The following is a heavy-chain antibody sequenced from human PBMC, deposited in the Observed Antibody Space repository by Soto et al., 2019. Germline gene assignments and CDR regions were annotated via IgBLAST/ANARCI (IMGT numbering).Heavy chain of an antibody. D-gene: IGHD2-15*01. CDR3: ARVRYCSGGSCPDS. CDR1: GGSFSGYY. Sequence: QVQLQQWGAGLLKPSETLSLTCAVYGGSFSGYYWSWIRQPPGKGLEWIGEINHSGSTNYNPSLKSRVTISVDTSKNQFSLKLSSVTAADTAVYYCARVRYCSGGSCPDSWGQGTLVTVSS. V-gene: IGHV4-34*01. CDR2: INHSGST. J-gene: IGHJ4*02.